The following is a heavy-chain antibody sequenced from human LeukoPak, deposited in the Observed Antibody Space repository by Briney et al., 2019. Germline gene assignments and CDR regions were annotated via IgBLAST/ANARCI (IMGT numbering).Heavy chain of an antibody. CDR3: AKDKINLRLGEISEYYFDY. Sequence: GGSLRLSCEASGLTLSNYGMHWVRQSPGKGLEWVAFIRFDGSNKHYADSVKGRFTISRDNSKNTLYLQMNSLRPEDTAVYYCAKDKINLRLGEISEYYFDYWGHGTLVTVSS. J-gene: IGHJ4*01. V-gene: IGHV3-30*02. CDR2: IRFDGSNK. D-gene: IGHD3-16*01. CDR1: GLTLSNYG.